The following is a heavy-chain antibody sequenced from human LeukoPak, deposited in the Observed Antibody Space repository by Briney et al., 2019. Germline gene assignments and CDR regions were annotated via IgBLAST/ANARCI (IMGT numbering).Heavy chain of an antibody. D-gene: IGHD3-10*01. V-gene: IGHV4-59*01. Sequence: SETLSLTCTVSGGSISSYYWSWIRQPPGKGLEWIGYIYYSGSTNYNPSLKSRVTISVDTSKNQFSLKLSSVTAADTAVYYCAAITMAVDYWGQGTLVTVSS. CDR1: GGSISSYY. CDR3: AAITMAVDY. J-gene: IGHJ4*02. CDR2: IYYSGST.